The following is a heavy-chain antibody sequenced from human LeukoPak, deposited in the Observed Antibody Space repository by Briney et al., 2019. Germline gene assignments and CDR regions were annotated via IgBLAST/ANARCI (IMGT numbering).Heavy chain of an antibody. CDR1: GFTFGSHA. CDR3: AKYLYQNYYYGMDV. CDR2: ISGSGGST. Sequence: PGGCLRLSCAATGFTFGSHAMRWVRQAPGKGLEWVSAISGSGGSTYYADSVKGRFTISRDNPKNTLYLQMNSLRAEDTAVYSCAKYLYQNYYYGMDVWGQGTTVTVSS. V-gene: IGHV3-23*01. J-gene: IGHJ6*02. D-gene: IGHD2-2*01.